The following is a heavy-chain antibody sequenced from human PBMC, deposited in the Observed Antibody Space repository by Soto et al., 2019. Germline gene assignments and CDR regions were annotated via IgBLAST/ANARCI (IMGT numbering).Heavy chain of an antibody. CDR2: IRSKANSYAT. Sequence: PWGSMRLGSAASGFSFCVSAMDWVRQASGKGLEWVGRIRSKANSYATAYAASVKGRFTISRDDSKNTAYLQMNSLKTEDTAVYYCTRPTGDSSGYGYYYYYGMDVWGQGTTVTVSS. D-gene: IGHD3-22*01. V-gene: IGHV3-73*01. CDR1: GFSFCVSA. J-gene: IGHJ6*02. CDR3: TRPTGDSSGYGYYYYYGMDV.